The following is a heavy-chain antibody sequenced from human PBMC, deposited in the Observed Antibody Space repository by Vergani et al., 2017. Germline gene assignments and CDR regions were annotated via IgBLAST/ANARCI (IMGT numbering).Heavy chain of an antibody. CDR2: FSWNSGSI. CDR3: AKDTGAGYFDY. J-gene: IGHJ4*02. V-gene: IGHV3-9*01. Sequence: EVQLVESGGGLVQPGRSLRLSCAASGFTLDDYAMPWVRRAPGKGLEWVSGFSWNSGSIGYADSVKGRFTISRDNAKNSLYLQMNSLRAEDTALYYCAKDTGAGYFDYWGQGTLVTVSS. CDR1: GFTLDDYA. D-gene: IGHD6-19*01.